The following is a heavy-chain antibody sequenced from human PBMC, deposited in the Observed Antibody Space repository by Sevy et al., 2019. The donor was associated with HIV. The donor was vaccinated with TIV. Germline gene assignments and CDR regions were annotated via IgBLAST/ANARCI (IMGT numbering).Heavy chain of an antibody. CDR3: ARVVSLGY. D-gene: IGHD6-13*01. V-gene: IGHV3-7*01. CDR2: ISQGGSEE. Sequence: GGSLRLSCAASGFTFSSSSMTWVRQAPGKGLEWVATISQGGSEEYYVDSVKGRFTISRDNAKNSLYLQMNSLSAVDTAVDFCARVVSLGYWGQGTLVTVSS. CDR1: GFTFSSSS. J-gene: IGHJ4*02.